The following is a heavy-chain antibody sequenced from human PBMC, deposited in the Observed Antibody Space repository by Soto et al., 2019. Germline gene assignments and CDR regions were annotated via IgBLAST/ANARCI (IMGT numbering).Heavy chain of an antibody. CDR2: ISGSGDGT. Sequence: PGGSLRLSSAASGFTVGSHAMSWVRQAPGKVLEWVSSISGSGDGTYYGDSVKGRFTISRDSSSSTLYLQMDNLRGEDTAVYFCTRSRRSILMVYGFGGMDVWGQGTTVTVSS. J-gene: IGHJ6*02. CDR1: GFTVGSHA. V-gene: IGHV3-23*01. D-gene: IGHD2-8*01. CDR3: TRSRRSILMVYGFGGMDV.